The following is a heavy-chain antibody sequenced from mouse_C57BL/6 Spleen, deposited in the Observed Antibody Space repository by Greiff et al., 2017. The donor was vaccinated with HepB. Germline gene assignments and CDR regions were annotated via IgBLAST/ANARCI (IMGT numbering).Heavy chain of an antibody. D-gene: IGHD1-1*01. CDR1: GYTFTDYE. J-gene: IGHJ2*01. CDR2: IDPETGGT. Sequence: VKVVESGAELVRPGASVTLSCKASGYTFTDYEMHWVKQTPVHGLEWIGAIDPETGGTAYNQKFKGKAILTADKSSSTAYMELRSLTSEDSAVYYCTRSAGTTVVATEYFDYWGQGTTLTVSS. CDR3: TRSAGTTVVATEYFDY. V-gene: IGHV1-15*01.